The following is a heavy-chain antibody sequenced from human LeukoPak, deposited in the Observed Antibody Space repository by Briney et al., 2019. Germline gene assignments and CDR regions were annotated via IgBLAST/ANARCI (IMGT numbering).Heavy chain of an antibody. V-gene: IGHV1-46*01. CDR1: GYTFTSYY. Sequence: ASVKVSCKASGYTFTSYYMHWVRQAPGQGLEWMGIINPSGGSTSYAQKFQGRVTMTRDMSTSTAYMELRSLRSDDTAVYYCARGDDSGSYPLDLDYWGQGTLVTVSS. CDR2: INPSGGST. J-gene: IGHJ4*02. CDR3: ARGDDSGSYPLDLDY. D-gene: IGHD1-26*01.